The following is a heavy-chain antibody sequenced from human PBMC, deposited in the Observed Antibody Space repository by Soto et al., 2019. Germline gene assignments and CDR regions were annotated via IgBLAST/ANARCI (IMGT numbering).Heavy chain of an antibody. CDR3: ARADYEILTGSYAMDV. CDR2: VSSSGNT. CDR1: GDSLVNYY. J-gene: IGHJ6*02. D-gene: IGHD3-9*01. Sequence: SETLSLTCTVSGDSLVNYYWFWIRQPVGKGLEWIGRVSSSGNTNANPTLNSRATMSIDTSKNQFSLRLRSVTAADTAVYYCARADYEILTGSYAMDVWGQGTTVTVSS. V-gene: IGHV4-4*07.